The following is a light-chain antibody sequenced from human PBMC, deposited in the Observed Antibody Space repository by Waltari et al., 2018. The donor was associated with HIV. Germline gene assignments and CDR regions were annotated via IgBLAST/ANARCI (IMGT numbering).Light chain of an antibody. CDR2: AAS. J-gene: IGKJ1*01. CDR3: QQSYTTPPT. Sequence: DIQMTQSPSSLSASVGDRVTITCRASQSISSYLTWYQQKPGKAPKVLIYAASSLQSGVPSRFSGRGSGTDFTLSITSLHPENFATYYCQQSYTTPPTFGQGTKVEIK. CDR1: QSISSY. V-gene: IGKV1-39*01.